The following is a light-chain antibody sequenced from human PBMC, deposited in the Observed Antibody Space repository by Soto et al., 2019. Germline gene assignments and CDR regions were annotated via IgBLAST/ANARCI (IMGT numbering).Light chain of an antibody. Sequence: QSVLTQPASVSGSPEQSITISCTGTSSDVGSYNLVSWYQQHPVKAPKVMIYEATKRPSGVSNRFYGSKSGKTASLTISGLQAEDEADYYCCAYAGSGTVVFGVGTQVTVL. CDR1: SSDVGSYNL. CDR3: CAYAGSGTVV. V-gene: IGLV2-23*02. CDR2: EAT. J-gene: IGLJ3*02.